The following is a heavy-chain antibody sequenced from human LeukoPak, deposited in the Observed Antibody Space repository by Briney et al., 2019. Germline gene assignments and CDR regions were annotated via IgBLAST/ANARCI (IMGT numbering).Heavy chain of an antibody. J-gene: IGHJ4*02. CDR2: ISVSGGST. D-gene: IGHD3-16*01. CDR3: ANEIRPNDY. V-gene: IGHV3-23*01. Sequence: GGSLRLSCAASGFTFSKYAMTWVRQAPGKGLEWVSGISVSGGSTNYADSVKGRFTISRDNSKNTLYLQMTSLRVEDTALYYCANEIRPNDYWGQGTLVSVSS. CDR1: GFTFSKYA.